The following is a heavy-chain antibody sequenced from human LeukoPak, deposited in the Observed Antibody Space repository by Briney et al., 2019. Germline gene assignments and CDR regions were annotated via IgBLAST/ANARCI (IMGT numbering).Heavy chain of an antibody. V-gene: IGHV3-21*01. J-gene: IGHJ3*02. Sequence: NPGGSLRLSCAASGFTFSSYSMNWVRRAPGKGLEWVSSISSSSSYIYYADSVKGRFTISRDNAKNSLYLQMNSLRAEDTAVYYCATLPAVRGVTPNAFDIWGQGTMVTVSS. CDR1: GFTFSSYS. CDR3: ATLPAVRGVTPNAFDI. D-gene: IGHD3-10*01. CDR2: ISSSSSYI.